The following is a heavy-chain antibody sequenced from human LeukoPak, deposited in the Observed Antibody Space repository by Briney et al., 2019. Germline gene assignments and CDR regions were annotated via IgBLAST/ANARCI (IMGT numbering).Heavy chain of an antibody. Sequence: PGRSLRLSCTASGLTFGDYGMTWVRQAAGRGLEWVGSFTGRTYGETTEYAASVRGRFIISIDDSKSIAYLQMNSLTTEDTAAYYCTRWTTVTTFNYWGQGTLVAVSS. CDR1: GLTFGDYG. CDR2: FTGRTYGETT. V-gene: IGHV3-49*04. CDR3: TRWTTVTTFNY. D-gene: IGHD4-17*01. J-gene: IGHJ4*02.